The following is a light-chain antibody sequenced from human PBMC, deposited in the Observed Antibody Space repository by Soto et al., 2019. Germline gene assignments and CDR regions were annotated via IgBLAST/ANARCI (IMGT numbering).Light chain of an antibody. CDR1: QSVSSN. J-gene: IGKJ2*01. CDR2: AAA. CDR3: QQYGDSPPT. Sequence: EIVMTQSPATLSVSPGERAALSCRASQSVSSNLAWYQQKPGQPLRLLIYAAASRATGIPDRFSGSGSATDFTLTISRLEPEDFAVYYCQQYGDSPPTFGRGTK. V-gene: IGKV3-20*01.